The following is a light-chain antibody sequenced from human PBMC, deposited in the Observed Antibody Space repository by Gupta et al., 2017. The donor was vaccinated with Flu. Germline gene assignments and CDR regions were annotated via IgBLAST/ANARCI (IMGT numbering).Light chain of an antibody. V-gene: IGLV3-21*02. CDR3: QLWASNRDHWM. CDR2: DDS. J-gene: IGLJ3*02. Sequence: SYVLTQPPSVSVAPGQTATLTCGGDNFGGKSVHWYRQQPGQAPARVVEDDSDRHSGIPERVACSKSAEKDTRTLSRVEAGDEADDDCQLWASNRDHWMFGGGTKLTVL. CDR1: NFGGKS.